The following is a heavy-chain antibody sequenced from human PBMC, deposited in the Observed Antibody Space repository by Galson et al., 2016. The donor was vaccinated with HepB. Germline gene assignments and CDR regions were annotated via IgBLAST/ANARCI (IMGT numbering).Heavy chain of an antibody. Sequence: SLRLSCAASGFTFISYGMHWVRQAPGKGLQWVALISYDGSKKYYADSVKGRFTISRDNSHNTLYLQMNSVRADDTAVYYCAKVELNSKQHYYYGMDVWGQGTTVTVSS. J-gene: IGHJ6*02. V-gene: IGHV3-30*18. CDR1: GFTFISYG. CDR2: ISYDGSKK. CDR3: AKVELNSKQHYYYGMDV. D-gene: IGHD3-10*01.